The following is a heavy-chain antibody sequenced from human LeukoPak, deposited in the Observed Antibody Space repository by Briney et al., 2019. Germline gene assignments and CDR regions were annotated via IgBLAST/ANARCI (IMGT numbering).Heavy chain of an antibody. CDR2: IYYGGRT. Sequence: SETLSLTCTVSGGSISSYHWSWIRQPPGKGLEWIGYIYYGGRTNYNPSLKSRVNISVDTSKNQFSLKVSSVTAADTAVYYCARHSLKLVDADFDYWGQGTLVTVSS. CDR3: ARHSLKLVDADFDY. D-gene: IGHD3-16*02. CDR1: GGSISSYH. V-gene: IGHV4-59*08. J-gene: IGHJ4*02.